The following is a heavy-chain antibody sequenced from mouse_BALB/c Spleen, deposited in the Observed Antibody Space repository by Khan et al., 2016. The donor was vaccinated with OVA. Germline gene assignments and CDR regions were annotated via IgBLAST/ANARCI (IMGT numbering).Heavy chain of an antibody. V-gene: IGHV1-7*01. CDR3: TRDRIDY. J-gene: IGHJ2*01. CDR2: INPTSGYT. CDR1: GYTFTTYW. Sequence: QVQLKQSGAERAKPGASVKMSCKASGYTFTTYWMHWVKQSPGQGLEWIGYINPTSGYTDYNEKFKDRATLSADKSSSTAYMQLSSRTSEDSAVYYCTRDRIDYWGQGTTLTVSS.